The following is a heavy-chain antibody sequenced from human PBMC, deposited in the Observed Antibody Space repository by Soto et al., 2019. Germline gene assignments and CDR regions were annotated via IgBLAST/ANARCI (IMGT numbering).Heavy chain of an antibody. CDR2: ISSNSAYI. Sequence: RGSLRLSCAASGFTFRSFTMNWVRQAPGKGLEWVSTISSNSAYIYYTDALRGRFTISRDNAKNSLHLQMNSLRAEDTAVYYCTRDASRDSSARGWFDPWGPGTLVTVSS. CDR1: GFTFRSFT. D-gene: IGHD6-13*01. J-gene: IGHJ5*02. V-gene: IGHV3-21*01. CDR3: TRDASRDSSARGWFDP.